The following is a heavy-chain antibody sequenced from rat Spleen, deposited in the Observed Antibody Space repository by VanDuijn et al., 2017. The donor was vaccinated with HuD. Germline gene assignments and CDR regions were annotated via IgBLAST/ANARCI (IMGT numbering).Heavy chain of an antibody. CDR1: GFTFSDYY. Sequence: EVQLVESDGGLVQPGRSLKLSCAASGFTFSDYYMAWVRQAPTKGLEWVATISYDGSSTYYRDSVKGRFTISRDNAKSTLYLQMDSLRSEDTATCYCARRWDYWGQGVMVTVSS. CDR3: ARRWDY. CDR2: ISYDGSST. V-gene: IGHV5-29*01. J-gene: IGHJ2*01.